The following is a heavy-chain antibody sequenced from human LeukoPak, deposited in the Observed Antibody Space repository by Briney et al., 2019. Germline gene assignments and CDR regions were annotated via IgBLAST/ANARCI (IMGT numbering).Heavy chain of an antibody. J-gene: IGHJ4*02. V-gene: IGHV3-30-3*01. CDR3: ARDRKYSTSGLFDY. D-gene: IGHD6-6*01. CDR2: ISYDGSNK. CDR1: GFTFSSYA. Sequence: GGSLRLSCAASGFTFSSYAMHWVRQAPGKGLEWVAVISYDGSNKCYADSVKGRFTISRDNSKNTLYLQMNSLRAEDTAVYYCARDRKYSTSGLFDYWGQGTLVTVSS.